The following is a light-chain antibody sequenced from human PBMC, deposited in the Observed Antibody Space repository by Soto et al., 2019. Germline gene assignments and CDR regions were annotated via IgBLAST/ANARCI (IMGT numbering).Light chain of an antibody. J-gene: IGKJ4*01. CDR2: GAS. CDR1: QTVGSSF. V-gene: IGKV3-20*01. Sequence: ENVLTQSPATLPLSPGERATLSCRASQTVGSSFLAWYQQKRGQAPRLLIYGASNRATGIPDRFSGSGSGADFTLTINRLEPEDFAVYYCQQFDTFGGGTKVDIK. CDR3: QQFDT.